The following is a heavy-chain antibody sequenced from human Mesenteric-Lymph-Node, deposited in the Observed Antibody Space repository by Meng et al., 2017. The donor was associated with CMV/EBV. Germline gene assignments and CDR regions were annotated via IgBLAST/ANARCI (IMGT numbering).Heavy chain of an antibody. J-gene: IGHJ1*01. V-gene: IGHV4-61*08. CDR2: IYYSGST. Sequence: SETLSLTCTVSGGSISSGGYYWSWIRQHPGKGLEWIGYIYYSGSTNYNPSLNSRVTISIDTSKNQFSLKLNSVTPADTAVYYCARGAYSSGSYTEYFHHWGQGTLVTVSS. CDR1: GGSISSGGYY. CDR3: ARGAYSSGSYTEYFHH. D-gene: IGHD6-19*01.